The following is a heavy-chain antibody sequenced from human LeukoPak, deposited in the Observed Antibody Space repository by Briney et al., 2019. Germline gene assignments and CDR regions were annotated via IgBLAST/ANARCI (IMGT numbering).Heavy chain of an antibody. V-gene: IGHV3-53*01. CDR1: GFTVSSKY. CDR2: IYSGGST. J-gene: IGHJ5*02. CDR3: ARVRDYGWFDP. D-gene: IGHD3-16*01. Sequence: GGSLRLSCAASGFTVSSKYMSWVRQAPGKGLEWVSVIYSGGSTYYADSVKGRFTISRDNSKNTLYLQMNSLRAEDTAVYYCARVRDYGWFDPWGQGTLATVSS.